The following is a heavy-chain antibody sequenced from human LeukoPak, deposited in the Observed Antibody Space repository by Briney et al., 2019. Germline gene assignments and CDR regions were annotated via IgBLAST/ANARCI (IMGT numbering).Heavy chain of an antibody. Sequence: SETLSLTCTVSGSSSSSYYWSWIRQPAGKGLEWIGRIYYSGSTYYNPSLKSRVTISVDTSKNQFSLKLSSVTAADTVVYYCARDKSLAAAGPYNWFDPWGQGTLVTVSS. V-gene: IGHV4-4*07. D-gene: IGHD6-13*01. CDR1: GSSSSSYY. J-gene: IGHJ5*02. CDR3: ARDKSLAAAGPYNWFDP. CDR2: IYYSGST.